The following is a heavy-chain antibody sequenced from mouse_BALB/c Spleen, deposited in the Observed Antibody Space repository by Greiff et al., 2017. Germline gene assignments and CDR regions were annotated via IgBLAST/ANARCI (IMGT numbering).Heavy chain of an antibody. V-gene: IGHV5-12-1*01. CDR3: ARHDYDWFAY. CDR1: GFAFSSYD. CDR2: ISSGGGST. D-gene: IGHD2-4*01. J-gene: IGHJ3*01. Sequence: EGKLVESGGGLVKPGGSLKLSCAASGFAFSSYDMSWVRQTPEKRLEWVAYISSGGGSTYYPDTVKGRFTISRDNAKNTLYLQMSSLKSEDTAMYYCARHDYDWFAYWGQGTLVTVSA.